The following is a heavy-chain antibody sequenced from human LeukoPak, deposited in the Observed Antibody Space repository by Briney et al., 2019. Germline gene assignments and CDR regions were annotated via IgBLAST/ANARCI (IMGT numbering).Heavy chain of an antibody. CDR3: ARSRNTLTGPFNY. Sequence: PGGSLRLSCAASGFTVSSNYMSWVRQAPGKGLEWVSVIYSGGSTYYSDSVKDRFTISRDNSKNTMSLEMNTLGAEDTGVYYSARSRNTLTGPFNYWGQGNLVTVSS. CDR2: IYSGGST. V-gene: IGHV3-53*01. CDR1: GFTVSSNY. J-gene: IGHJ4*02. D-gene: IGHD3-9*01.